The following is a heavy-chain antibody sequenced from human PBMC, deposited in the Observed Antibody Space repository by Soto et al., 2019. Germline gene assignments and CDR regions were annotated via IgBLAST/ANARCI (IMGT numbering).Heavy chain of an antibody. CDR2: IWYDGSNK. V-gene: IGHV3-33*01. Sequence: QVQLVESGGGVVQPGRSLRLSCAASAFTFSDYGMHWVRQAPGKGLEWVAVIWYDGSNKYYADSVKGRFTISRDNSKNTLYLQMNSLRAXXXXVYXXVXXXXXXXGILDNWGQGMLVTVSS. CDR3: VXXXXXXXGILDN. J-gene: IGHJ4*02. D-gene: IGHD3-3*01. CDR1: AFTFSDYG.